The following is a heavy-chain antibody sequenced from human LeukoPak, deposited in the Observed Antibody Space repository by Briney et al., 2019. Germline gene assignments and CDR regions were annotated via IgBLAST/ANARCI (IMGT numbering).Heavy chain of an antibody. D-gene: IGHD5-12*01. V-gene: IGHV3-21*01. CDR1: GFTFSSYS. Sequence: GGSLRLSCAASGFTFSSYSMNWVRQAPGKGLEWVSSIRSSSSYIYYADSVKGRFTISRDNAKNSLYLQMNSLRAEDTAVYYCARVGRRGYSGYASDYWGQGTLVTVSS. CDR2: IRSSSSYI. CDR3: ARVGRRGYSGYASDY. J-gene: IGHJ4*02.